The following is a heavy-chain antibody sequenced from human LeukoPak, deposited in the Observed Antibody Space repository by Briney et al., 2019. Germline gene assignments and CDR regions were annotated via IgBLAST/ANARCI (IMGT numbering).Heavy chain of an antibody. D-gene: IGHD4-17*01. CDR1: GFTFSSYA. CDR3: ARSWGHYGESSFYMDV. Sequence: PGGSLRLSCAASGFTFSSYAMHWVRQAPGKGLEWVAVISYDGSNKYYADSVKGRFTISRDNSKNTLYLQMNSLRAEDTAVYYCARSWGHYGESSFYMDVWGKGTTVTVSS. J-gene: IGHJ6*03. V-gene: IGHV3-30*04. CDR2: ISYDGSNK.